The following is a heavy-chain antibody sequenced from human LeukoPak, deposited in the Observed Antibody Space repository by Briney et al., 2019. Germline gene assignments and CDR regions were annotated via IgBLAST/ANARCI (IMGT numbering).Heavy chain of an antibody. CDR1: GGSISSYH. CDR2: IYYSGST. J-gene: IGHJ4*02. V-gene: IGHV4-59*01. CDR3: ARDSPYCSSTSCYTE. D-gene: IGHD2-2*02. Sequence: SETLSLTCTVSGGSISSYHWSWIRQPPGKGLEWIGYIYYSGSTNYNPSLKSRVTISVDTPKNQFSLKLSSVTAADTAVYYCARDSPYCSSTSCYTEWGQGTLVTVSS.